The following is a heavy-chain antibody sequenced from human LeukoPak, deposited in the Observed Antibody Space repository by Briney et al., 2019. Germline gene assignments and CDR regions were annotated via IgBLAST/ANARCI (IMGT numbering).Heavy chain of an antibody. V-gene: IGHV4-39*01. Sequence: SQTLSLTCTVSGGSISSSSYYWAWIRQPPGKGLNGFGSIFYSGSTYYNPSLKSRVTISVDTSKNQFSLKLSSVTAADTAVYYCASPLDEEGVVVPAAYRAFDIWGQGTMVTVSS. J-gene: IGHJ3*02. CDR2: IFYSGST. CDR1: GGSISSSSYY. D-gene: IGHD2-2*01. CDR3: ASPLDEEGVVVPAAYRAFDI.